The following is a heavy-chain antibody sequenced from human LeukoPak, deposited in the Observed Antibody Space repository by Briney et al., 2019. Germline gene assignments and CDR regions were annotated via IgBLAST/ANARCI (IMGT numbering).Heavy chain of an antibody. Sequence: SVKVSCKAPGGTFSSYAISWVRQAPGQGLEWMGGIIPIFGTANYPQKFQGRVTITSAESTITASMELSNLTAEDTGVYYCARVGFCSSTSCPIGSWYDPWGQGTLVTVSS. CDR2: IIPIFGTA. J-gene: IGHJ5*02. V-gene: IGHV1-69*13. CDR3: ARVGFCSSTSCPIGSWYDP. CDR1: GGTFSSYA. D-gene: IGHD2-2*01.